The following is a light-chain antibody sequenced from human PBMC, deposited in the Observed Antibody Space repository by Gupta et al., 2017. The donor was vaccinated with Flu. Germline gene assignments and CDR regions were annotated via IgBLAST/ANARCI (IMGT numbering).Light chain of an antibody. CDR1: SSDVGGYNY. CDR2: EVS. V-gene: IGLV2-14*01. CDR3: SSYTSSSTLSWV. J-gene: IGLJ3*02. Sequence: TISCTGTSSDVGGYNYVSWYQQHPGKAPKLMIYEVSNRPSGVSNRFSGSKSGNTASLTISGLQAEDEADYYCSSYTSSSTLSWVFGGGTKLTVL.